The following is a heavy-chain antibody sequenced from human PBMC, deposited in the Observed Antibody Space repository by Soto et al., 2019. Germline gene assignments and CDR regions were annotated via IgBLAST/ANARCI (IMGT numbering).Heavy chain of an antibody. V-gene: IGHV2-5*02. Sequence: QITLKESGPTLVKPTQTLTLTCTFSGFSLSTNGVGVGWIRQPPGKAREWLALIYWDDDKRYSPSLKSRLTSTKDTSKNRVVLTMTNMDPVDTATYYCSHSPRITMYDYWGQGTLVTVSS. J-gene: IGHJ4*02. CDR2: IYWDDDK. CDR3: SHSPRITMYDY. CDR1: GFSLSTNGVG. D-gene: IGHD3-10*02.